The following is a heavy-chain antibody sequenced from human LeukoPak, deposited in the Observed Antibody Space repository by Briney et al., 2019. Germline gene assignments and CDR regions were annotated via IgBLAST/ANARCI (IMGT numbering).Heavy chain of an antibody. D-gene: IGHD6-19*01. Sequence: PGGSLRLSCAASGFTFSTYGMHWGRQAPGKGLDWVAFIQYDGTTKYYADSVKGRFTLSRDNSKNTLYLQMNSLRAEDTAVYYCAKWQGPYSSGWYFDYWGQGTLVTVSS. V-gene: IGHV3-30*02. CDR3: AKWQGPYSSGWYFDY. CDR2: IQYDGTTK. J-gene: IGHJ4*02. CDR1: GFTFSTYG.